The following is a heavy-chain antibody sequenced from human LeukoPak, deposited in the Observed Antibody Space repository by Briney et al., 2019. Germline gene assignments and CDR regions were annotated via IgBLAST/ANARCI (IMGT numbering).Heavy chain of an antibody. CDR3: ARDDYGAGSWNDY. V-gene: IGHV3-20*04. Sequence: GGSLRLSCAAPGFPLSDYGMSSVRQAPGKRLGWGSGILWSGGSTDYAESVKGRFTISRDKAKNSLYLQMNSLRAADTALYYFARDDYGAGSWNDYWGEGSLVTVSS. J-gene: IGHJ4*02. CDR2: ILWSGGST. D-gene: IGHD3-10*01. CDR1: GFPLSDYG.